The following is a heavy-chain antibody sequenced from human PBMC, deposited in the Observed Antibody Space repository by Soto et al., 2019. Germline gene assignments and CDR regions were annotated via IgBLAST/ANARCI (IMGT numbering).Heavy chain of an antibody. V-gene: IGHV1-69*06. CDR1: GGTFSSYA. CDR2: IIPIFGTA. D-gene: IGHD6-6*01. Sequence: QVQLVQSAAEVKKPGSSVKVSCKASGGTFSSYAISWLRQAPGQGLEWMGGIIPIFGTANYAQKFQGRVTITADKSTSTAYMELSSLRSEDTAVYYCARDREYSSSNWFDPWGQGILVTVSS. CDR3: ARDREYSSSNWFDP. J-gene: IGHJ5*02.